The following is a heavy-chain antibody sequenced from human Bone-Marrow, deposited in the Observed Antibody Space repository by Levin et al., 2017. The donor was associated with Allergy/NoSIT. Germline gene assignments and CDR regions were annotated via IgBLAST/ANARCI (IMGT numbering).Heavy chain of an antibody. CDR2: IYSGGST. D-gene: IGHD3-10*01. J-gene: IGHJ5*02. Sequence: GGSLRLSCAASGFTVSSNYMSWVRQAPGKGLEWVSVIYSGGSTYYADSVKGRFTISRDNSKNTLYLQMNSLRAEDTAVYYCARDWWFGELLSTPWGQGTLVTVSS. V-gene: IGHV3-66*02. CDR1: GFTVSSNY. CDR3: ARDWWFGELLSTP.